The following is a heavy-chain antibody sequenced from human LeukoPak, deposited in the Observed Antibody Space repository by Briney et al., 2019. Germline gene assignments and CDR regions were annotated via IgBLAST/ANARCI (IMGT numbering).Heavy chain of an antibody. CDR2: ISYDGSNK. D-gene: IGHD6-6*01. J-gene: IGHJ6*03. V-gene: IGHV3-30*18. CDR3: AKAYRIAARPGPNYYYYMDV. Sequence: GGSLRLSCAASGFTFSSYGMHWVRQAPGKGLEWVAVISYDGSNKYYADSVKGRFTISRDNSKNTLYLQMNSLRAEDTAVYYCAKAYRIAARPGPNYYYYMDVWGKGTTVTVSS. CDR1: GFTFSSYG.